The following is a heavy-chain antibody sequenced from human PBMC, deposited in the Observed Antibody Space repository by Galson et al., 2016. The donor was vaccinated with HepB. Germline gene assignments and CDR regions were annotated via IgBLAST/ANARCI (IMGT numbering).Heavy chain of an antibody. CDR3: ARHNPLVVHPPMVFHPLNFDN. J-gene: IGHJ4*02. CDR2: IYYNGNT. CDR1: GGSIRSSSYY. D-gene: IGHD3-10*01. V-gene: IGHV4-39*01. Sequence: ETLSLTCIVSGGSIRSSSYYWGWIRQSPGKGLEWIGSIYYNGNTYYNPSLKSRVNISVDTSKNQISLSLTSVTAADTALYFCARHNPLVVHPPMVFHPLNFDNWGLGTPVTVSS.